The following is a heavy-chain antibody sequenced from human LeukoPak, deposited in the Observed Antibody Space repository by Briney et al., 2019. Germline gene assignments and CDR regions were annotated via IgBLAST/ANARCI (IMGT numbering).Heavy chain of an antibody. CDR2: IKSKTDGGTT. CDR3: ARGRTNRFGMVRADAFDI. Sequence: GGSLRLSCAASGFTFSNAWMSWVRQAPGKGLEWVGRIKSKTDGGTTDYAAPVKGRFTISRDDSKNTLYLQMNSLKTEDTAVYYCARGRTNRFGMVRADAFDIWGQGTMVTVSS. J-gene: IGHJ3*02. V-gene: IGHV3-15*01. D-gene: IGHD3-10*01. CDR1: GFTFSNAW.